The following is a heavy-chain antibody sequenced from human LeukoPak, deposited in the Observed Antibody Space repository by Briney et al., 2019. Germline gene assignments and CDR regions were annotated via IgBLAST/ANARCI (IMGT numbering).Heavy chain of an antibody. Sequence: PGGSLRLSCAASGFTFSGYAMSWVRQAPGKGLEWVSTISGSGGSTYYADSVKGRFTISRDNSKNTLYLQMNSLRAEDTAIYYCAKHYDSSGYDAFDIWGQGTMVTVSS. V-gene: IGHV3-23*01. CDR3: AKHYDSSGYDAFDI. CDR1: GFTFSGYA. CDR2: ISGSGGST. D-gene: IGHD3-22*01. J-gene: IGHJ3*02.